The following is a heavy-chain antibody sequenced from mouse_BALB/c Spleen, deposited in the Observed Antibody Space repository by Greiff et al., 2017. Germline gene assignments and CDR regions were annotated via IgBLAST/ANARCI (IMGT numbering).Heavy chain of an antibody. V-gene: IGHV2-9*02. J-gene: IGHJ4*01. Sequence: VKLQESGPGLVAPSQSLSITCTVSGFSLTSYGVHWVRQPPGKGLEWLGVIWAGGSTNYNSALMSRLSISKDNSKSQVFLKMNSLQTDDTAMYYCAREEGLDAMDYWGQGTSVTVSS. D-gene: IGHD2-4*01. CDR3: AREEGLDAMDY. CDR2: IWAGGST. CDR1: GFSLTSYG.